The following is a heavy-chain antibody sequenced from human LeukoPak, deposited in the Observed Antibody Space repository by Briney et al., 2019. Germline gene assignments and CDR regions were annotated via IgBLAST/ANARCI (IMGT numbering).Heavy chain of an antibody. CDR3: ARDIDYDY. Sequence: ASVKVSCKSSGYTFTSYSMNWVRQAPGQGLEWMGIINPSGGSANYAQKFQGRVTMTRDTSTSTVYMEMSSLRSEDTAVYYCARDIDYDYWGQGTLVTVSS. V-gene: IGHV1-46*01. CDR1: GYTFTSYS. D-gene: IGHD4-11*01. J-gene: IGHJ4*02. CDR2: INPSGGSA.